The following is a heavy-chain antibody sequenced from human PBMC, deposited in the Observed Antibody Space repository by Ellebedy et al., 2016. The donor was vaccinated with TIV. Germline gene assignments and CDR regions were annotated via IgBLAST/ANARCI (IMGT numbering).Heavy chain of an antibody. D-gene: IGHD3-16*01. J-gene: IGHJ4*02. CDR2: IVVGSGNS. CDR1: GFTFISSA. Sequence: AASVKVSCKASGFTFISSAVQWVRQARGQRLEWIGWIVVGSGNSNYAQQFQERVTMTTDTSTSTAYMELRSLRSDDTAVYYCARDRGEAGASDYWGQGTLVTVSS. CDR3: ARDRGEAGASDY. V-gene: IGHV1-58*01.